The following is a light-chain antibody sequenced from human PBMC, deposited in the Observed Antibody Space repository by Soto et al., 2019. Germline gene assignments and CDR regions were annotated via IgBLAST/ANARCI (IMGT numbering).Light chain of an antibody. CDR1: QDISNY. J-gene: IGKJ1*01. CDR2: AAS. V-gene: IGKV1-39*01. CDR3: QQSYSTPQT. Sequence: DIQMTQSPSSLSASVGDRVTITCQASQDISNYLNWYQQKPGKAPKLLIYAASSLQSGVPSRFSGSGSGTDFTLTISSLQPEDFATYYCQQSYSTPQTFGQGTKVDI.